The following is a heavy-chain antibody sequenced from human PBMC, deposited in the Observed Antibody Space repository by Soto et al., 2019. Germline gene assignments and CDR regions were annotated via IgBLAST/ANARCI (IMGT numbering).Heavy chain of an antibody. CDR2: IYSGGST. CDR1: GFTVSSNY. D-gene: IGHD5-12*01. Sequence: PGGSLRLSCAASGFTVSSNYMSWVRQAPGKGLEWVSVIYSGGSTYYADSVKGRFTISRDNSKNTLYLQMNSLRAEDTAVYYCARSLVATLLDYWGQGTLVTVSS. V-gene: IGHV3-53*01. J-gene: IGHJ4*02. CDR3: ARSLVATLLDY.